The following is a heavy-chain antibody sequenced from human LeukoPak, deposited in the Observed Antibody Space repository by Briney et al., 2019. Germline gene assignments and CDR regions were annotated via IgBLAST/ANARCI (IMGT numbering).Heavy chain of an antibody. CDR2: IYYSGST. V-gene: IGHV4-59*02. D-gene: IGHD6-6*01. CDR3: ASGLLVTSFDY. J-gene: IGHJ4*02. Sequence: SEALSLTCTVSGGSVSSYCWGWIRQPPGKGLEWIGHIYYSGSTNDNPSLKSLGPISVDTSKNQFSLKLNSVTAADTAVYYCASGLLVTSFDYWGQGTVVTVSS. CDR1: GGSVSSYC.